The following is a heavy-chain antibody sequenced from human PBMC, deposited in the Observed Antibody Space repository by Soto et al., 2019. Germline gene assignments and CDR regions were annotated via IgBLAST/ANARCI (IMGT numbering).Heavy chain of an antibody. D-gene: IGHD6-13*01. CDR2: ISAYNGNT. V-gene: IGHV1-18*01. Sequence: GASVKVSCKASGYTFTNFGISWVRQAPGQGLEWMGWISAYNGNTNYAQNFQGRGTMTTDTSTSTAYMERRSLRSDDTAVYYCARAPAPLYSSSWYYFDYWGQGTLVTVSS. J-gene: IGHJ4*02. CDR3: ARAPAPLYSSSWYYFDY. CDR1: GYTFTNFG.